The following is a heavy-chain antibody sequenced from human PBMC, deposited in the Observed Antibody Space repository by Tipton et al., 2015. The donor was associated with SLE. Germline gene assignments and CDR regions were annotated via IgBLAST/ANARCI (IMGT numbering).Heavy chain of an antibody. CDR2: IYYSGST. D-gene: IGHD3-3*01. Sequence: TLSLTCTLSGGSIGSSSYYWGWIRQPPGKGLEWIGSIYYSGSTYYNPSLKSRVTISVDTSKNQFSLKLSSVTAADTAVYYCARDDDFWSGCFFDYWGQGTLVTVSS. CDR3: ARDDDFWSGCFFDY. J-gene: IGHJ4*02. V-gene: IGHV4-39*07. CDR1: GGSIGSSSYY.